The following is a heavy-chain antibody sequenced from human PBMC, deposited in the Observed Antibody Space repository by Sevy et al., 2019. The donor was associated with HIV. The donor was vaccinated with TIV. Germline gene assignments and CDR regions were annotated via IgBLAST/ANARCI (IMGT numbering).Heavy chain of an antibody. Sequence: SGPTLVKSTQTLTLTCNFSGVSLRVSGVGVGWIRQPPGKVLEWLALIYWDDDEHYSPSLKTRLSITKDNFKNQVVLTMTNMDPVDTATYHCVRFPSGYDLPFFDSWGPGTLVTVSS. D-gene: IGHD5-12*01. CDR3: VRFPSGYDLPFFDS. V-gene: IGHV2-5*02. CDR1: GVSLRVSGVG. CDR2: IYWDDDE. J-gene: IGHJ4*02.